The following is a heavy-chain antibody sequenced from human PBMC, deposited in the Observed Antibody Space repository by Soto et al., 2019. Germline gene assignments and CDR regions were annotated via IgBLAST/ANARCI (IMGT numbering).Heavy chain of an antibody. CDR3: AHRRIDASSNWHFGY. CDR2: IYWDDDK. V-gene: IGHV2-5*02. J-gene: IGHJ4*02. CDR1: RFSPSTSGVT. Sequence: SGPTLGNPSPTLTLTCTVSRFSPSTSGVTVGWISPPPGKTLEWLALIYWDDDKRYSPSLKPRLTITKDTSKNQVVLTMTNVNPVDTATYYCAHRRIDASSNWHFGYWGQGALVTVSS. D-gene: IGHD2-2*01.